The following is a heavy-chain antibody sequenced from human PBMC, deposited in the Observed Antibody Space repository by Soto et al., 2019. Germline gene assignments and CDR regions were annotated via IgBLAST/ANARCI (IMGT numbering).Heavy chain of an antibody. Sequence: EVQLVESGGGLVQPGGSLRLSCAASGFTFSSYEMNWVRQAPGKGLEWVSYISSSGSTIYYADSVKGRFTISRDNAKNSLYLQMNSLRAEDTAVYYCARGYDFWSGYYTPTADYWGQGTLVTVSS. CDR3: ARGYDFWSGYYTPTADY. CDR2: ISSSGSTI. V-gene: IGHV3-48*03. CDR1: GFTFSSYE. D-gene: IGHD3-3*01. J-gene: IGHJ4*02.